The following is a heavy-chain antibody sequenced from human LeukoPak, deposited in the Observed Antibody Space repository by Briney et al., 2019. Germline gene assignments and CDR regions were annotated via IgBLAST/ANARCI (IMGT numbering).Heavy chain of an antibody. CDR1: GGSFSGYY. J-gene: IGHJ4*02. CDR2: INHSGST. D-gene: IGHD1-26*01. Sequence: SETLSLTCAVYGGSFSGYYWSWIRQPPGKGLEWIGEINHSGSTNYNPSLKSRVTISVDTSKNQFSLKLSSVTAADTAVYYCAKEKRYGGGYIGRYYFDYWGQGTLVTVSS. CDR3: AKEKRYGGGYIGRYYFDY. V-gene: IGHV4-34*01.